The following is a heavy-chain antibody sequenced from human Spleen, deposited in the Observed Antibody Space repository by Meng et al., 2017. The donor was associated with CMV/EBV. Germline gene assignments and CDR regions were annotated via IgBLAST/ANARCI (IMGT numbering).Heavy chain of an antibody. Sequence: GSLRLSCTVYGGSVSSGGYYWTWIRQPPGKGLEWIGSIYYSGSTIQSPSLKSRVTISVDTSRNQISLKLTSVTAAETAVYYCARGNYDFWSGASDYWGQGTLVTVSS. CDR2: IYYSGST. CDR3: ARGNYDFWSGASDY. CDR1: GGSVSSGGYY. J-gene: IGHJ4*02. D-gene: IGHD3-3*01. V-gene: IGHV4-61*08.